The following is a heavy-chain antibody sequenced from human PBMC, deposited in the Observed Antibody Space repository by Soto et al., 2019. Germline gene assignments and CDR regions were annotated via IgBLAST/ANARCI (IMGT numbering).Heavy chain of an antibody. V-gene: IGHV3-7*05. CDR3: ATSRAGAYLY. J-gene: IGHJ4*02. CDR1: GLAFSNYW. Sequence: PGGSLRLSCVTSGLAFSNYWMSWVRQVPGKGLEWVANIKQDGSAKYYVDAVKGRFAISRDNANDSLYLQMSSLRAEDTAMYYCATSRAGAYLYWGQGTLVTVSS. CDR2: IKQDGSAK. D-gene: IGHD3-16*01.